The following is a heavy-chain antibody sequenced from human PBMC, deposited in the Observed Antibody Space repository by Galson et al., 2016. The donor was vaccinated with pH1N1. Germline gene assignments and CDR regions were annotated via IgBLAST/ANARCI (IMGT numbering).Heavy chain of an antibody. CDR3: ARHFHGVAANGMDV. Sequence: QSGAEVKKPGESLRISCKGSGYSFTDYWISWVRQMPGKGLEWMGRIDPRDSYTNYSPSFQGHVTTSADKSINTAYLQWSSLKASDTAMYYCARHFHGVAANGMDVWGQGTTVTVSS. D-gene: IGHD2-15*01. CDR2: IDPRDSYT. J-gene: IGHJ6*02. CDR1: GYSFTDYW. V-gene: IGHV5-10-1*01.